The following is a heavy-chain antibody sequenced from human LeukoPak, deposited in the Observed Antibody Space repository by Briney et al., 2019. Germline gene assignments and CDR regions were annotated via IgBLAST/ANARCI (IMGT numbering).Heavy chain of an antibody. D-gene: IGHD3-10*01. CDR2: IYYSGST. Sequence: SETLSLTCTVSGGSISSSSYYWGWIRQPPGKGLEWIGSIYYSGSTYYNPSLKSRVTISVDTSKNQFSLKLSSVTAADTAVYYCARTPRGLYNWFDPWGQGTLVTVSS. CDR1: GGSISSSSYY. V-gene: IGHV4-39*07. CDR3: ARTPRGLYNWFDP. J-gene: IGHJ5*02.